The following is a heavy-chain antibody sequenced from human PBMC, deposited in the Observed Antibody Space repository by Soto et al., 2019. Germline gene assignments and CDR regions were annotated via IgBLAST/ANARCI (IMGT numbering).Heavy chain of an antibody. CDR2: ISAYNGNT. J-gene: IGHJ6*02. D-gene: IGHD2-2*01. Sequence: ASVKVSCKASGYTFTSYGISWVRQAPGQGLEWMGWISAYNGNTNYAQKLQGRVTMTTDTSTSTAYMELRSLRSDDTAVYYCARVREVVVVPAANSGMDVWGQGTTVTVSS. CDR1: GYTFTSYG. V-gene: IGHV1-18*01. CDR3: ARVREVVVVPAANSGMDV.